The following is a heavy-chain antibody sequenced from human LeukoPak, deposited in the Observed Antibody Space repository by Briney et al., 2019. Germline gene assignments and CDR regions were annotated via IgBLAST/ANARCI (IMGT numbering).Heavy chain of an antibody. J-gene: IGHJ4*02. V-gene: IGHV3-30*18. CDR2: ISYDGSNK. CDR1: GFTFSSYG. D-gene: IGHD1-26*01. Sequence: PGRSLRLSCAAFGFTFSSYGMHWVRQAPGKGLEWVAVISYDGSNKYYADSVKGRFAISRDNSKNTLYLQMNSLRAEDTAVYYCAKALPRIVGATEGVDYWGQGTLVTVSS. CDR3: AKALPRIVGATEGVDY.